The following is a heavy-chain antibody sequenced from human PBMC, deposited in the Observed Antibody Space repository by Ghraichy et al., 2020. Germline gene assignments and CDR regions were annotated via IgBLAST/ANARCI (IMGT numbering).Heavy chain of an antibody. Sequence: GGSLRLSCAASGFTFSSYAMHWVRQAPGKGLEWVAVISYDGSNKYYADSVKGRFTISRDNSKNTLYLQMNSLRAEDTAVYYCARDMRYYYGMDVWGQGTTVTVSS. J-gene: IGHJ6*02. CDR2: ISYDGSNK. CDR1: GFTFSSYA. D-gene: IGHD3-16*01. CDR3: ARDMRYYYGMDV. V-gene: IGHV3-30-3*01.